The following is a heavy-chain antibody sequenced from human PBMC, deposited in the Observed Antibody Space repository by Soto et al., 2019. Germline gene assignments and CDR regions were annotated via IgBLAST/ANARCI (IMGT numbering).Heavy chain of an antibody. J-gene: IGHJ3*02. V-gene: IGHV1-3*01. CDR3: ARLRFCGGDNCYPLDI. D-gene: IGHD2-21*01. CDR1: GYRFTSQT. CDR2: IIAGSGNT. Sequence: QVQLVQSGAEVKKPGASVKVSCKASGYRFTSQTMHWVRQAPGQRLEWMGWIIAGSGNTKYSQNFQGRLTITLDTSANTVEMDLSSLRSEDTAVYYCARLRFCGGDNCYPLDIWGQGTMVSVSS.